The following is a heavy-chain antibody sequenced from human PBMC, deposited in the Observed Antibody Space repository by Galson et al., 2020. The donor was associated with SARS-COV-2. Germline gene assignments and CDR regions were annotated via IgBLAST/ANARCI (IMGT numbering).Heavy chain of an antibody. Sequence: GESLKISCAASGFTFSSYAMHWVRQAPGKGLEWVAAISYDGSNKYYADSVKGRFTISRDNSKNTLYLQMNSLRAEDTAVYYCARVGSGSYLGKLDYWGQGTLVTVSS. V-gene: IGHV3-30*04. CDR2: ISYDGSNK. J-gene: IGHJ4*02. D-gene: IGHD3-10*01. CDR1: GFTFSSYA. CDR3: ARVGSGSYLGKLDY.